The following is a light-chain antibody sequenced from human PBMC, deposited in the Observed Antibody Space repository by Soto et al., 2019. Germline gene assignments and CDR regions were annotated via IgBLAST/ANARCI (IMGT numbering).Light chain of an antibody. CDR1: QNVSSSF. V-gene: IGKV3-20*01. J-gene: IGKJ4*01. CDR2: GAS. CDR3: QQYDSSPLT. Sequence: EIVLTQSPGTLSLSPGERATLSCRARQNVSSSFLAWYQQKPGQAPRLLIYGASSRATGIPDRFSGSGSGTDFTLTISRLEPEDFAVYYCQQYDSSPLTFGGGTKVEIK.